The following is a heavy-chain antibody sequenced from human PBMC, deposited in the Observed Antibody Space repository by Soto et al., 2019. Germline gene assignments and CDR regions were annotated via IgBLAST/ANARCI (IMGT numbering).Heavy chain of an antibody. CDR3: TRVTYYDYVWGSYDY. CDR2: IRSKAYGGTT. J-gene: IGHJ4*02. D-gene: IGHD3-16*01. CDR1: GFTFGDYA. Sequence: GGSLRLSCTASGFTFGDYAMSWFRQAPGKGLEWVGFIRSKAYGGTTEYAASVKGRFTISRDDSKSIAYLQMNSLKTEDTAVYYCTRVTYYDYVWGSYDYWGQGTLVTVSS. V-gene: IGHV3-49*03.